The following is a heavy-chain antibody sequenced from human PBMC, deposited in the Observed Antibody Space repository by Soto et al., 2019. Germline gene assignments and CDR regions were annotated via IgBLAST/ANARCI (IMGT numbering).Heavy chain of an antibody. Sequence: PGGSLRLSCAASGFTFSSYSMYWVRQAPGKGLEWVSSISTTSTYIYYADSVKGRYTISRDNAKSSLYLQMNSLRAEDTAVYYCARIFWSGTMTEYYFDYWGHRTVVPVSS. CDR3: ARIFWSGTMTEYYFDY. CDR2: ISTTSTYI. CDR1: GFTFSSYS. D-gene: IGHD3-3*01. J-gene: IGHJ4*01. V-gene: IGHV3-21*01.